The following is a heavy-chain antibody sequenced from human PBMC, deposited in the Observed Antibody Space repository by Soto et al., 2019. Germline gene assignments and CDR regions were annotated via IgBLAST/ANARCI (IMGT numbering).Heavy chain of an antibody. D-gene: IGHD4-17*01. Sequence: GGSLRLSCAASGFTFSSYEMNWVRQAPGKGLEWVSYISSSGSIIYYADSVKGRFTISRDNAKNSLYLQMNSLRAEDTAVYYCARDTDYGDYYYYGMDVWGQGTTVTVSS. CDR1: GFTFSSYE. V-gene: IGHV3-48*03. CDR3: ARDTDYGDYYYYGMDV. CDR2: ISSSGSII. J-gene: IGHJ6*02.